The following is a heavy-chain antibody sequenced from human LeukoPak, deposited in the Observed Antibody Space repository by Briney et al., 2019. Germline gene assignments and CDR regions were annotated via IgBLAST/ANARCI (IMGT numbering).Heavy chain of an antibody. J-gene: IGHJ6*03. V-gene: IGHV1-69*06. CDR1: GGTFSSYA. Sequence: SVKVSCKASGGTFSSYAISWVRQAPGQGLEWMGGIIPIFGTANYAQKFQGRVTITADKSTSTAYMELSSLRSEDTAVYYCARGWDDGNYYYYYMDVWGKGTTVTVSS. CDR2: IIPIFGTA. D-gene: IGHD5-24*01. CDR3: ARGWDDGNYYYYYMDV.